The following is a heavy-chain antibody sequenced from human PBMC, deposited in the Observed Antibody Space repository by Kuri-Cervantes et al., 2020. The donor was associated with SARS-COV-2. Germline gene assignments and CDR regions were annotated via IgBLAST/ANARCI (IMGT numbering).Heavy chain of an antibody. CDR1: GFTFSSYA. CDR2: IRYDGNYK. J-gene: IGHJ6*03. CDR3: AKDLIAAAGNDYFYMDV. V-gene: IGHV3-30*02. Sequence: GESLKISCAASGFTFSSYAMSWVRQAPGKGLEWVAFIRYDGNYKTYADAVKGRFTISRDNSKNTLYLQMDNLRAEDRAVYYCAKDLIAAAGNDYFYMDVWGTGTTVTVSS. D-gene: IGHD6-13*01.